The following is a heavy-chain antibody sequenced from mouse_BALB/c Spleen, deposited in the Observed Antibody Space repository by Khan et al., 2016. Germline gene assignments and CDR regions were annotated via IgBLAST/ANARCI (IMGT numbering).Heavy chain of an antibody. Sequence: QVQLQQSGAELMKPGASVKISCKATGYTFSNYWIEWVKQRPGHGLEWIGDILPGNANSNYNENLKGKATLTADTSSNTAYMQLSSLTSEDSAVYYCARARYSRDYRGQGTSVTVSS. CDR3: ARARYSRDY. V-gene: IGHV1-9*01. CDR1: GYTFSNYW. CDR2: ILPGNANS. J-gene: IGHJ4*01.